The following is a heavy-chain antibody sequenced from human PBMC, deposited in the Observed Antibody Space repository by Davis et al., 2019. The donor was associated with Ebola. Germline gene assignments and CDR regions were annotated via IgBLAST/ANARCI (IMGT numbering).Heavy chain of an antibody. CDR1: GFTFSSYS. CDR3: ARVPTRYCSSTSCIPYYYYYMDV. J-gene: IGHJ6*03. V-gene: IGHV3-21*01. Sequence: GESLKISCAASGFTFSSYSMNWVRQAPGKGLEWVSSISTSSSYIYYADSVKGRFTISRDNAKNSLYLQMNSLRAEDTAVYYCARVPTRYCSSTSCIPYYYYYMDVWGKGTTVTVSS. D-gene: IGHD2-2*01. CDR2: ISTSSSYI.